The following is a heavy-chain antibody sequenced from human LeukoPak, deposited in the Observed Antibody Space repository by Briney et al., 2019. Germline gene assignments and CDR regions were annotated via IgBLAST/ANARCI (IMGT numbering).Heavy chain of an antibody. J-gene: IGHJ4*02. CDR1: GYTFTGYY. Sequence: ASVKVSCKASGYTFTGYYIHWVRQAPGQGLEWIGWINPNSGGTNYAQKFQGRVTMTRDTSISTAYMELSRLRSDDTAVYYCASAGAAYYDSGFDYWGQGTLVTVSS. CDR3: ASAGAAYYDSGFDY. V-gene: IGHV1-2*02. D-gene: IGHD3-22*01. CDR2: INPNSGGT.